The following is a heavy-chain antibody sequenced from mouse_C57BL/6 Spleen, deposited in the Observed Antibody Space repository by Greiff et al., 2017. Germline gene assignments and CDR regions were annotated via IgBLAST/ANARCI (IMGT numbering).Heavy chain of an antibody. J-gene: IGHJ2*01. CDR1: GYTFTSYW. Sequence: QVQLQQPGAELVKPGASVKLSCKASGYTFTSYWMQWVKQRPGQGLEWIGEIDPSDSYTNYNQKFKGKATLTVDTSSSTAYMQLSSLTSADSAVYYCARGGYYGKKKDYFDYWGQGTTLTVSS. CDR2: IDPSDSYT. V-gene: IGHV1-50*01. D-gene: IGHD2-1*01. CDR3: ARGGYYGKKKDYFDY.